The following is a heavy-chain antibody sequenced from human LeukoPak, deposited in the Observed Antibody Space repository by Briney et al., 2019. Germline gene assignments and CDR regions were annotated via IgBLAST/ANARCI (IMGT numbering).Heavy chain of an antibody. V-gene: IGHV3-11*04. CDR3: ARDFRFLDDY. J-gene: IGHJ4*02. D-gene: IGHD3-3*01. Sequence: GGSLRLSCAAAGFTFSDRYMSWIRQAPGMGMEWVAYISPDGNNIHYADSVKGRFTISRDNAKNSLYLQMNSLRAEDTAMYYCARDFRFLDDYWGQGTLVTVSS. CDR2: ISPDGNNI. CDR1: GFTFSDRY.